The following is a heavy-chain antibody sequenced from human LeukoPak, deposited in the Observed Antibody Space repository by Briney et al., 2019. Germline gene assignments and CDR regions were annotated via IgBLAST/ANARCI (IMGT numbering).Heavy chain of an antibody. Sequence: ASVNVSCTASGYTFNNHYMYWVRQAPGQGLEWMGVINPSGGSTSYAQKFQGRVTMTRDTSTRTVYMEVNSLRSEDTAVYYCARQGTYSSAIGMGYWGQGTLVTVSS. J-gene: IGHJ4*02. CDR3: ARQGTYSSAIGMGY. V-gene: IGHV1-46*02. D-gene: IGHD6-19*01. CDR1: GYTFNNHY. CDR2: INPSGGST.